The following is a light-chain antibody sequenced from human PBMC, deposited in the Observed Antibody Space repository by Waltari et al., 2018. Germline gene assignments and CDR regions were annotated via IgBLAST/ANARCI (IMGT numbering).Light chain of an antibody. V-gene: IGLV1-51*01. CDR2: DNN. CDR1: SSNIGNYY. Sequence: QSVLTQPPSVSAAPGQKVTISCSGSSSNIGNYYVSWYHHLPGAAPKLLIYDNNKRPSGIPDRFSASKSGTSATLDITGRQIGDEADYYCATWDNTLRDVVFGGGTKLTVL. J-gene: IGLJ2*01. CDR3: ATWDNTLRDVV.